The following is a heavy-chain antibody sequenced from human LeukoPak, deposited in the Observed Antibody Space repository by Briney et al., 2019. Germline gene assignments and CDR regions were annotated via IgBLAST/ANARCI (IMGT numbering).Heavy chain of an antibody. CDR2: ISGSGGVT. CDR3: AKGFDFWRGLYYFDH. D-gene: IGHD3-3*01. V-gene: IGHV3-23*01. Sequence: GGSLRLSCTASGITFTSHGLSWVRQAPGKGLEWVSSISGSGGVTLYADSVKGRFAISRDNSKSTVYLQMNRLRAEDTAVYYCAKGFDFWRGLYYFDHWGQGTLVTVSS. CDR1: GITFTSHG. J-gene: IGHJ4*02.